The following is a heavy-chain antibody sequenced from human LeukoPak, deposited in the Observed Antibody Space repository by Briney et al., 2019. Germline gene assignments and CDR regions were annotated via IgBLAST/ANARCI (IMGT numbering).Heavy chain of an antibody. CDR2: INHSGST. D-gene: IGHD3-22*01. J-gene: IGHJ5*02. V-gene: IGHV4-34*01. CDR1: GGSFSGYY. Sequence: SETLSLTCAVYGGSFSGYYWSWIRQPPGKGLKWIGEINHSGSTNYNPSLKSRVTISVDTSKNQFSLKLSSVTAADTAVYYCARCQGPTYYYDSSGAKRSWFDPWGQGTLVTVSS. CDR3: ARCQGPTYYYDSSGAKRSWFDP.